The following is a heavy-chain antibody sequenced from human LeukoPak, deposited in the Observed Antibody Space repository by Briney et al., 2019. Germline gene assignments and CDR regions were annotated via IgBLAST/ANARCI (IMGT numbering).Heavy chain of an antibody. CDR3: ARGKSTSHLSFDY. J-gene: IGHJ4*02. CDR1: GYTFTTYY. CDR2: IYPSDGGT. V-gene: IGHV1-46*01. Sequence: ASVKVSCKASGYTFTTYYVHWVRQAPRQGLEWMGIIYPSDGGTYYSQKFHGRVTMTRDMSTSTVYMELSSLRSDDTAVYYCARGKSTSHLSFDYWGQGTLVTVSS.